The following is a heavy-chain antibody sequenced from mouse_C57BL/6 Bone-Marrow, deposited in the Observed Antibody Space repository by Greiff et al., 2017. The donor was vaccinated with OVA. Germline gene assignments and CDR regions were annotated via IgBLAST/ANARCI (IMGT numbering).Heavy chain of an antibody. CDR1: GYAFSSSW. CDR2: IYPGDGDT. Sequence: QVQLKQSGPELVKPGASVKFSCTASGYAFSSSWMNWVKPRPGKGLAWIGRIYPGDGDTNYNGQFKGKATMPADKSSRTAYLQLRRLTSEEPAVYFCTIPYYYSGSSWYFDVWGTGTTVTVSA. V-gene: IGHV1-82*01. CDR3: TIPYYYSGSSWYFDV. D-gene: IGHD1-1*01. J-gene: IGHJ1*03.